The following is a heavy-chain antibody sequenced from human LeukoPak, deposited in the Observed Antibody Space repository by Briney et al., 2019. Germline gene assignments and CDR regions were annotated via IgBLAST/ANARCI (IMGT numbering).Heavy chain of an antibody. CDR1: GFTYNSYR. CDR3: AKDVYASSGYYDDC. J-gene: IGHJ4*02. D-gene: IGHD3-22*01. V-gene: IGHV3-7*04. CDR2: IKQAGSEK. Sequence: PGGPLRLSCAASGFTYNSYRMRWVRESPGKGLEWVANIKQAGSEKYYVDSVKGRFTISRDNSKSSLYLQMNSLCVDDTDVYYCAKDVYASSGYYDDCWGQGTLVTVSS.